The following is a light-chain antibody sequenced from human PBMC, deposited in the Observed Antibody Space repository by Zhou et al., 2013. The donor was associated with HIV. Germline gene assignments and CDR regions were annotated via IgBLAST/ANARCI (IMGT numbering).Light chain of an antibody. Sequence: EIVLTQSPATLSLSPGERATLSCGASQSVGSTYLAWYQQKPGLAPRLVIYDVSNRATGIPDRFSGSGSGTDFTLTISRLEPEDFAVYYCHQYGSSIPTFGQGTKVEIK. J-gene: IGKJ1*01. V-gene: IGKV3D-20*01. CDR2: DVS. CDR3: HQYGSSIPT. CDR1: QSVGSTY.